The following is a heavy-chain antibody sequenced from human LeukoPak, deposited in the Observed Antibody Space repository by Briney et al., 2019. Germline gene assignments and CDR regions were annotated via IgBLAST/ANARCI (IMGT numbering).Heavy chain of an antibody. CDR1: GFTFGSYG. J-gene: IGHJ4*02. D-gene: IGHD3-10*01. Sequence: GGSLRLSCAASGFTFGSYGMSWVRQAPGKGLEWVSAISGSGDGTYFADSVKGRFTISRDNSKNTLYLQMNSLKAEDTAVYYCAKDQYYGSGSYYNVYSFDYWGQGTLVTVSS. CDR2: ISGSGDGT. V-gene: IGHV3-23*01. CDR3: AKDQYYGSGSYYNVYSFDY.